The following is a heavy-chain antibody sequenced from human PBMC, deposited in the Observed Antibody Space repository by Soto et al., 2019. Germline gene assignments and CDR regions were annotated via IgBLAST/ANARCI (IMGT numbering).Heavy chain of an antibody. CDR3: AKADILTGYYFDY. D-gene: IGHD3-9*01. V-gene: IGHV3-23*01. J-gene: IGHJ4*02. Sequence: QPGGSLRLSCAASGFTFSSYAMSWVRQAPGKGLEWVSAISGSGGSTYYADSVKGRFTISRDNSKNTLYLQMNGLRAEDTAVYYCAKADILTGYYFDYWGQGTLVTVSS. CDR1: GFTFSSYA. CDR2: ISGSGGST.